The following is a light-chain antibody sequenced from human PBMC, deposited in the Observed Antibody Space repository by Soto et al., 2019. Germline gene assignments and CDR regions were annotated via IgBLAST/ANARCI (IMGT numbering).Light chain of an antibody. V-gene: IGKV3-20*01. CDR1: QSVSSNY. Sequence: EIVLTQSPGTLSLSPGEGATLSCRASQSVSSNYLAWYQHKPGQAPRLLIYGASTRATGIPDRFSGSGSGTAFTLTINRLAPEDFAVYYCQHYGGSPRLTFGGGTRVEIK. CDR3: QHYGGSPRLT. CDR2: GAS. J-gene: IGKJ4*01.